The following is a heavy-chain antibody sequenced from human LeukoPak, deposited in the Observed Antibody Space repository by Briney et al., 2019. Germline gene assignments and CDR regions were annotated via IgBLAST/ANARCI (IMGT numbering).Heavy chain of an antibody. Sequence: PGGSLRLSCVGSGFTFRVHWVRQVPGKGLEWLTFIRHDGTDQHYADSVRGRFTISRDNSKNTVYLQMNSLRPEDTALYYCAKDGNWASVSWGQGTLVTVSS. CDR2: IRHDGTDQ. CDR1: GFTFR. CDR3: AKDGNWASVS. J-gene: IGHJ5*02. D-gene: IGHD7-27*01. V-gene: IGHV3-30*02.